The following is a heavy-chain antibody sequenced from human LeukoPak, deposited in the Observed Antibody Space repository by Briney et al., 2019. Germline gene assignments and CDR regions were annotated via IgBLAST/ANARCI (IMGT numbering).Heavy chain of an antibody. D-gene: IGHD3-3*01. CDR3: AKSVLEWLLNWFDP. Sequence: GGSLTLSCAASGFTYSSYAMSWLRQAPEKGLEWVSAISGCGGNTYYADSVKGRFTISRDNSKNTLYLQMNSLRAEDTAVYYCAKSVLEWLLNWFDPWGQGTLVTVSS. CDR2: ISGCGGNT. V-gene: IGHV3-23*01. J-gene: IGHJ5*02. CDR1: GFTYSSYA.